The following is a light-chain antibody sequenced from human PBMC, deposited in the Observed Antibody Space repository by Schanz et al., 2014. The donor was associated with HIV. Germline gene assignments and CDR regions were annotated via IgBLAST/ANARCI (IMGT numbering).Light chain of an antibody. V-gene: IGKV1-39*01. CDR2: AAS. Sequence: DVQMTQSPSSLSASVGDRVTITCRASQDIRDALGWYQQKPGRAPKLLIYAASSLQSGVPSRFSGSGSGTDFTLTISSLQPEDFATYYCQQSYSTPHTFGQGTKLEIK. CDR3: QQSYSTPHT. J-gene: IGKJ2*01. CDR1: QDIRDA.